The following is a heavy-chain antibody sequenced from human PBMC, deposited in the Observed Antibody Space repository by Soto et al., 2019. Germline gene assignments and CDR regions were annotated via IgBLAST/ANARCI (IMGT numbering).Heavy chain of an antibody. CDR2: IYHSGST. J-gene: IGHJ4*02. Sequence: QLQLQESGSGLVKPSQTLSLTCAVYGGSISSGGYSWSWIRQPPGKGLEWIGYIYHSGSTYYNPSRNIRVTIPADRAKNQLSLNLSSVPAADTAVYYCARAGGLGAVAVDYWGQGTLVTVSS. CDR3: ARAGGLGAVAVDY. V-gene: IGHV4-30-2*01. D-gene: IGHD6-19*01. CDR1: GGSISSGGYS.